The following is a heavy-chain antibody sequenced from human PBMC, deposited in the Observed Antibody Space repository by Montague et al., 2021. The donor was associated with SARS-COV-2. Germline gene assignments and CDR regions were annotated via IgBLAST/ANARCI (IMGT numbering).Heavy chain of an antibody. CDR1: GGSLSSYY. D-gene: IGHD5-18*01. Sequence: SETLSLTCTVSGGSLSSYYWSWIRQPPGKGLEWIGYIYYSGSTNXNPSLKSRVTTSLDTSKNQFSLKLNSVTAADTAVYYCARGSYGPDAFDNWGQGTMVTVSS. J-gene: IGHJ3*02. CDR2: IYYSGST. CDR3: ARGSYGPDAFDN. V-gene: IGHV4-59*01.